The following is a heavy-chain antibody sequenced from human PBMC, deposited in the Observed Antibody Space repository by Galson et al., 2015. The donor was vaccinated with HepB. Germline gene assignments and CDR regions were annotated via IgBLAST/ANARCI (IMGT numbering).Heavy chain of an antibody. CDR1: GYTFTNNH. CDR3: ARDLSPFGDSGGYYCDY. D-gene: IGHD3-22*01. V-gene: IGHV1-46*01. Sequence: SVKVSCKASGYTFTNNHMHWVRQAPGQGLEWMGIINPSGGGTRYAQKFQGRVTMTRDTSTNTVYMELSSLRSEDTAVYYCARDLSPFGDSGGYYCDYWGQGTLVTVSS. J-gene: IGHJ4*02. CDR2: INPSGGGT.